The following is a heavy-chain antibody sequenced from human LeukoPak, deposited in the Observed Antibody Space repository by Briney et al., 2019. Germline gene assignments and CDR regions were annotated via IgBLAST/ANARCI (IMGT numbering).Heavy chain of an antibody. CDR2: ISAYNGNT. V-gene: IGHV1-18*04. CDR1: GYTFTGYY. CDR3: ARVLARYDFWSGYFSLYYFDY. J-gene: IGHJ4*02. Sequence: ASVKVSCKASGYTFTGYYMHWVRQAPGQGLEWMGWISAYNGNTNYAQKLQGRVTMTTDTSTSTAYMELRSLRSDDTAVYYCARVLARYDFWSGYFSLYYFDYWGQGTLVTVSS. D-gene: IGHD3-3*01.